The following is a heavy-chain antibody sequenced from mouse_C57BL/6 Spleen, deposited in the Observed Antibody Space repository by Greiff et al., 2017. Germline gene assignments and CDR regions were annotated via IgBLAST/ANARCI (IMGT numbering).Heavy chain of an antibody. CDR3: ARRHYGSSPYYFDY. Sequence: VQLQQSGPELVKPGASVKISCKASGYTFTDYYMNWVKQSHGKSLEWIGDINPNNGGTSYNQKFKGKATLTVDKSSSTAYLELRSLTSEASAVYYGARRHYGSSPYYFDYWGQGTTLTVSS. CDR2: INPNNGGT. V-gene: IGHV1-26*01. J-gene: IGHJ2*01. D-gene: IGHD1-1*01. CDR1: GYTFTDYY.